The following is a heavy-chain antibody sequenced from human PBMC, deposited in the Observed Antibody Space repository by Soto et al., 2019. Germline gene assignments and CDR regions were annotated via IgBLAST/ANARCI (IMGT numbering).Heavy chain of an antibody. CDR3: ARQARYSSSWPD. J-gene: IGHJ4*02. CDR2: IYPGDSDT. CDR1: GYSFTTYW. D-gene: IGHD6-13*01. Sequence: GESLKISCEGSGYSFTTYWIGWVRQMPGKGLEWMGIIYPGDSDTRYSPSFQGQVTISVDKSISTAYLQWSSLEASDTAMYYCARQARYSSSWPDWGQGTLVTVSS. V-gene: IGHV5-51*01.